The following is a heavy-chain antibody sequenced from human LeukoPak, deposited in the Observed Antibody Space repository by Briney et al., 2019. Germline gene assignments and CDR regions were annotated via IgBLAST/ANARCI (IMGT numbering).Heavy chain of an antibody. CDR3: ARVGGTNYYYYGMDV. CDR2: VKQDGTGQ. V-gene: IGHV3-7*03. D-gene: IGHD1-1*01. J-gene: IGHJ6*02. Sequence: GGSLRLSCATSGFTFSSYWMSWVRQAPGKGLEWVANVKQDGTGQYYVDSVKGRFAISRDNAKKSVFLQMSSLRAEDTAVYYCARVGGTNYYYYGMDVWGQGTTVTVSS. CDR1: GFTFSSYW.